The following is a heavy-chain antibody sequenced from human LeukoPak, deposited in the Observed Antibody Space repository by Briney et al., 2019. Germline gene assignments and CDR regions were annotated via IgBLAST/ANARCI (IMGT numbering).Heavy chain of an antibody. J-gene: IGHJ5*02. V-gene: IGHV4-4*02. D-gene: IGHD3-9*01. Sequence: PSGTLSLTCAVSGGSISSSNWWSWVRQPPGKGLEWIGEIYHSGSTNYNPSLKSRVTISVDKSKNQFSLKLSSVTAADTAVYYCARAYYDILTGYYTPDPWGQGTLVTVSS. CDR3: ARAYYDILTGYYTPDP. CDR2: IYHSGST. CDR1: GGSISSSNW.